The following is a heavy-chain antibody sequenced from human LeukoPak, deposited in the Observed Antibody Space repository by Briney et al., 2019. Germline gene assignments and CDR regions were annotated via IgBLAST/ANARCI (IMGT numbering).Heavy chain of an antibody. V-gene: IGHV3-23*01. CDR1: GFTFNTYV. CDR3: ARDLRLGYCSSTSCYAGAFDI. D-gene: IGHD2-2*01. CDR2: MSGSGSST. J-gene: IGHJ3*02. Sequence: GGSLRLSCAASGFTFNTYVISWVRQAPGKGLEWVSSMSGSGSSTYYADSVKGRFTISRDNAKNSLYLQMNSLRAEDTAVYYCARDLRLGYCSSTSCYAGAFDIWGQGTMVTVSS.